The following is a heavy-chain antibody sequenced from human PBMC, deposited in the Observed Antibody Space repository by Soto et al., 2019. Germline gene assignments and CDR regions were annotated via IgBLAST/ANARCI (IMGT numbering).Heavy chain of an antibody. J-gene: IGHJ6*02. V-gene: IGHV3-33*01. CDR3: STENYYYYYGMDV. Sequence: GGSLRLSCAASGFTFSSYGMHWVRQAPGKGLEWVAVIWYDGSNKYYADSVKGRFNISRDNSKNTLYLQMNSLRAEDTAVYYCSTENYYYYYGMDVWGQGTTVTVSS. CDR1: GFTFSSYG. CDR2: IWYDGSNK. D-gene: IGHD4-17*01.